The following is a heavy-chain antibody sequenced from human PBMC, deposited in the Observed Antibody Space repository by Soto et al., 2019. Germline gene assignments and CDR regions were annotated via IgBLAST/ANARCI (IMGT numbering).Heavy chain of an antibody. D-gene: IGHD1-26*01. J-gene: IGHJ2*01. V-gene: IGHV1-3*01. CDR1: GYTFTSYA. Sequence: QVQLVQSGAEVKKPGASVKVSCKASGYTFTSYAMHWVRQAPGQRLEWMGWINAGNGNTKYSQKFQGRVTITRDTSGSTPYGGWSSLRSEATAVYSWAGGGTLYGSFDPGGRGPLAIVPS. CDR3: AGGGTLYGSFDP. CDR2: INAGNGNT.